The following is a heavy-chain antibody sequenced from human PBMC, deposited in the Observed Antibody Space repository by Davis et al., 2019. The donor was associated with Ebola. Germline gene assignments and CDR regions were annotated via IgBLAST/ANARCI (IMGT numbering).Heavy chain of an antibody. V-gene: IGHV4-31*03. D-gene: IGHD2-15*01. J-gene: IGHJ3*02. Sequence: PSETLSLTCTVSGGSISSGGYYWSWIRQHPGKGLEWIGYIYYSGSTYYNPSLKSRVTISVDTSKNQFSLKLSSVTAADTAVYYCARAGDCSGGSCYSTGGAFDIWGQGTMVTVSS. CDR1: GGSISSGGYY. CDR2: IYYSGST. CDR3: ARAGDCSGGSCYSTGGAFDI.